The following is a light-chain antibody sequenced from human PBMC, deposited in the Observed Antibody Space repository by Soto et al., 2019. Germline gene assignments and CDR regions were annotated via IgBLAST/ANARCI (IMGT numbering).Light chain of an antibody. CDR2: LSSDGSH. CDR1: SVHSSYA. J-gene: IGLJ2*01. Sequence: HPVLTQSPSASASLGASIILTCTLSSVHSSYAIAWHQQQPEKGARYLMKLSSDGSHSKGDGIPDRFSGSSSGAERYLTISSLQSEDEADHYCQTWDTGARVAFGGGNKLNV. CDR3: QTWDTGARVA. V-gene: IGLV4-69*01.